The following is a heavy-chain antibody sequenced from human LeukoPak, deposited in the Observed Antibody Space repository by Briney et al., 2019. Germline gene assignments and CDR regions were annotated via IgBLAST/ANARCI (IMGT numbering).Heavy chain of an antibody. Sequence: ASVKVSCKASGYTFTSYYMHWVRQAPGQGLEWMGIINPSGGSTSYAQKFQGRVTMTRDTSTSTVYMELRSLRSDDTAVYYCARDRSSGYYVNDAFDIWGQGTMVTVSS. CDR1: GYTFTSYY. CDR3: ARDRSSGYYVNDAFDI. V-gene: IGHV1-46*01. D-gene: IGHD3-22*01. CDR2: INPSGGST. J-gene: IGHJ3*02.